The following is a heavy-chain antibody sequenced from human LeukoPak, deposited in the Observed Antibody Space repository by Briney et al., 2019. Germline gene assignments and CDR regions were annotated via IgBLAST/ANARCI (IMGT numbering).Heavy chain of an antibody. D-gene: IGHD3-22*01. CDR2: IYTSGST. Sequence: SETLSLTCTVSVGSISSGSYYWSWIRQPAGKGLEWIGRIYTSGSTNYNPSLKSRVTITVDTSKNQFSLKLSSVTAADTAVYYCARVGHYYDSSGYYVNWFDPWGQGTLVTVSP. V-gene: IGHV4-61*02. CDR1: VGSISSGSYY. J-gene: IGHJ5*02. CDR3: ARVGHYYDSSGYYVNWFDP.